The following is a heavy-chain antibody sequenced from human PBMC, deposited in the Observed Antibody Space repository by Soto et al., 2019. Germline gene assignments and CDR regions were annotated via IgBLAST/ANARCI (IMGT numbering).Heavy chain of an antibody. CDR3: ARDLIAYQLLLAWHAFDI. Sequence: GGSLRLSCAASGFTFSSYEMNWVRQAPGKGLEWVSYISSSGSTIYYADSVKGRFTISRDNAKNSLYLQMNSLRAEDTAVYYCARDLIAYQLLLAWHAFDIWGQGXMVTVSS. CDR1: GFTFSSYE. D-gene: IGHD2-2*01. CDR2: ISSSGSTI. J-gene: IGHJ3*02. V-gene: IGHV3-48*03.